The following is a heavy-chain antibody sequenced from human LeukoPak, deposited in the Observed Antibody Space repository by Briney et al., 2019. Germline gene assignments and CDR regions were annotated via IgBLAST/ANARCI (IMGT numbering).Heavy chain of an antibody. J-gene: IGHJ3*02. CDR1: GGSISSSFNY. CDR3: ARDCPTDSSGYYYVAPGAFDI. CDR2: IYESGSA. Sequence: SETLSLTCTVSGGSISSSFNYWAWIRQPPGKGLEWIGSIYESGSAYYNPSLKSRITMSVDTSENQFSLKLTSVTAADTAVYYCARDCPTDSSGYYYVAPGAFDIWGQGTMVTVSS. D-gene: IGHD3-22*01. V-gene: IGHV4-39*02.